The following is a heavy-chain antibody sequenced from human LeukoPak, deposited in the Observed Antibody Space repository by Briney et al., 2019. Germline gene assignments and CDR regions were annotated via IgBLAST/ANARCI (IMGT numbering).Heavy chain of an antibody. V-gene: IGHV4-59*08. CDR1: GGSISSYY. D-gene: IGHD1-26*01. CDR2: IYYSGST. J-gene: IGHJ4*02. Sequence: SETLSLTCTVSGGSISSYYWSWLRQPPGKGLEWIGYIYYSGSTNYNPSLKSRVTISVDTSKNQFSLKLSSVTAADTAVYYCARQVGATTGPDYWGQGTLVTVSS. CDR3: ARQVGATTGPDY.